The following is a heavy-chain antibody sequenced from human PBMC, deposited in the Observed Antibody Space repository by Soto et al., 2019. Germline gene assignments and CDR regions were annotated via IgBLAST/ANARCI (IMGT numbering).Heavy chain of an antibody. J-gene: IGHJ4*02. V-gene: IGHV4-4*02. D-gene: IGHD3-16*01. CDR2: IYDTGSI. CDR1: GGSISSSNW. CDR3: ARDSGVGGY. Sequence: QVQLQESGPGLVKPSGTLSLTCAVSGGSISSSNWWSWVRPPPGKGLVRIGEIYDTGSISDNPSLKSRVTISLDKSTNQFSLKLTSVTAADTAVYYCARDSGVGGYWGQGTLVTVSS.